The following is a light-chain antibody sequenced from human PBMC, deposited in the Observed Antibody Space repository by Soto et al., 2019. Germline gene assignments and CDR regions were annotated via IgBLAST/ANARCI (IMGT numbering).Light chain of an antibody. V-gene: IGKV1-39*01. CDR2: GTS. Sequence: DIQMTQSPSFLSASVGDRVTISCRASQAINTYLNWYQQKPGKAPKLLIYGTSDLQNGVPSRFSGGGSGTDFTLTISSLQPEDFATYYCQQSYSTLRITFGQGTRLEV. CDR3: QQSYSTLRIT. CDR1: QAINTY. J-gene: IGKJ5*01.